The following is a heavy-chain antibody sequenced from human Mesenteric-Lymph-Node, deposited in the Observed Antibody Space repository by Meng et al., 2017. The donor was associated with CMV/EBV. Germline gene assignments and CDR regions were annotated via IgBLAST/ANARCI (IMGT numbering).Heavy chain of an antibody. CDR3: ARVSAATTIRRLGEHYFDY. CDR2: INHSGST. Sequence: GSLRLSCAVYGGSFSGYHWSWIRQPPGKGLEWIGEINHSGSTNYNPSLKSRVTISVDTSKNQFSLKLSSVTAADTAVYYCARVSAATTIRRLGEHYFDYWGQGTLVTVSS. D-gene: IGHD5-12*01. J-gene: IGHJ4*02. CDR1: GGSFSGYH. V-gene: IGHV4-34*01.